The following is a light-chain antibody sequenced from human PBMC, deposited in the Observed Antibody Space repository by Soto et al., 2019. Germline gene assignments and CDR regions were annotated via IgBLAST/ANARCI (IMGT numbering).Light chain of an antibody. J-gene: IGKJ1*01. CDR2: EAS. Sequence: DIQMTQSPSTLSASVGDRVTITCRASQSVDIWLAWYQQKPRKAPKLLIYEASSLETGVPSRFTASGSGTEFTLTISSLQPDDFAPYCCQQYNDYSRTFGQGTKLEIK. CDR3: QQYNDYSRT. V-gene: IGKV1-5*03. CDR1: QSVDIW.